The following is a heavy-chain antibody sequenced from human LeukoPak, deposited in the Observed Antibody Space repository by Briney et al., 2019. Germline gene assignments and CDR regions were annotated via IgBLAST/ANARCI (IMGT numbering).Heavy chain of an antibody. CDR2: ISSSSSYI. J-gene: IGHJ4*02. Sequence: GGSLRLSCAASGFTFSSYSMNWVRQAPGKGLEWVSSISSSSSYIYYADSVKGRFTISRDNAKNSLYLQMNSLRAEDTAVYYCAKDFRIGYSAHFDYWGQGALVTVSS. V-gene: IGHV3-21*04. CDR3: AKDFRIGYSAHFDY. D-gene: IGHD2-21*01. CDR1: GFTFSSYS.